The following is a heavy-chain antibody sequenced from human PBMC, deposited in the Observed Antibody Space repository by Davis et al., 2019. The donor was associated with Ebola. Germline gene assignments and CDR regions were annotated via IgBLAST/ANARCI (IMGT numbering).Heavy chain of an antibody. CDR2: IYYSGST. Sequence: SETLSLTCTVSGGSISSYYWSWIRQPPGKGLEWIGYIYYSGSTNYNPSLKSRVTISVDTSKNQFSLKLSSVTAADTAVYYCARVPFYYDSSGYYGVGWFDPWGQGTTVTVSS. D-gene: IGHD3-22*01. J-gene: IGHJ5*01. CDR1: GGSISSYY. V-gene: IGHV4-59*01. CDR3: ARVPFYYDSSGYYGVGWFDP.